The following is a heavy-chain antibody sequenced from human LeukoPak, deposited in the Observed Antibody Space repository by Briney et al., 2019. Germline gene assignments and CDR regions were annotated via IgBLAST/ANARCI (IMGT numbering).Heavy chain of an antibody. D-gene: IGHD3-9*01. CDR2: IYYSGST. CDR1: GGSISSSSYY. Sequence: PSETLSLTCTVSGGSISSSSYYWGWIRQPPGKGLEWIGSIYYSGSTYYNPSLKSRVTISVDTSKNQFSLKLSSVTAADTAVYYCATASQNRVLRYFDWSLSRSFDYWGQGTLVTVSS. CDR3: ATASQNRVLRYFDWSLSRSFDY. J-gene: IGHJ4*02. V-gene: IGHV4-39*07.